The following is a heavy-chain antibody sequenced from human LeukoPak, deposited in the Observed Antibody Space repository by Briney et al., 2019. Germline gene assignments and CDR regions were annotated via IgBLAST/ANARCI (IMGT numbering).Heavy chain of an antibody. D-gene: IGHD2-2*01. V-gene: IGHV4-61*02. J-gene: IGHJ4*02. CDR3: ARATTITGARPPKDIVVVPAAITFDY. Sequence: PSETLSLTCTVSGGSINSGNFYWSWIRQPAGKGLEWIGRMYTGGSTNYNPSLKNRVTISIDTSKNQFSLKLSSVTAADTAVYYCARATTITGARPPKDIVVVPAAITFDYWGQGTLVTVSS. CDR1: GGSINSGNFY. CDR2: MYTGGST.